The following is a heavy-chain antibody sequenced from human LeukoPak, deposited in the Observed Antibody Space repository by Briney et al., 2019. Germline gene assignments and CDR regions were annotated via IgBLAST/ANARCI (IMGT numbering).Heavy chain of an antibody. V-gene: IGHV3-7*03. CDR2: INQGGSEK. CDR1: GFTFSSYW. J-gene: IGHJ4*02. Sequence: GGSLRLSCVASGFTFSSYWMSWVRQAPGKGLEWVANINQGGSEKYDVDSAKGRFTISRDNAKNSLYLQMNSLRAEDTAVYYCAKDFWQQLVIYYFDYWGQGTLVTVSS. D-gene: IGHD6-13*01. CDR3: AKDFWQQLVIYYFDY.